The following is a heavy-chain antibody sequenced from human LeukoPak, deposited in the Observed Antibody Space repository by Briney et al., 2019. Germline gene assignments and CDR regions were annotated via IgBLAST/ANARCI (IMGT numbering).Heavy chain of an antibody. V-gene: IGHV1-2*02. CDR3: ARAVRGVFNWFDP. CDR2: INPNSGGT. Sequence: ASVKVSCKASGGTFSSYAISWVRQAPGQGLEWMGWINPNSGGTNYAQKFQGRVTMTRDTSISTAYMELSRLRSDDTAVYYCARAVRGVFNWFDPWGQGTLVTVSS. D-gene: IGHD3-10*01. J-gene: IGHJ5*02. CDR1: GGTFSSYA.